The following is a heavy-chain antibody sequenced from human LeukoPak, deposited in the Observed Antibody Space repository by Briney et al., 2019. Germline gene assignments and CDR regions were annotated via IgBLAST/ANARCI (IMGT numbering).Heavy chain of an antibody. D-gene: IGHD3-22*01. CDR2: ISAYNGNT. J-gene: IGHJ4*02. CDR1: GYTFTSYG. CDR3: ARGPIDYYDSSGYVPYYFDY. Sequence: ASVKVSCKASGYTFTSYGISWVRQAPGQGLEWMGWISAYNGNTNYAQKLQGRVTMTTDTSTSTAYMELRSPRSDDTAVYYCARGPIDYYDSSGYVPYYFDYWGQGTLVTVSS. V-gene: IGHV1-18*01.